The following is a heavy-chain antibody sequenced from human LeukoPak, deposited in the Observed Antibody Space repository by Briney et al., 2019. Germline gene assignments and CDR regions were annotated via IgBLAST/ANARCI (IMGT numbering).Heavy chain of an antibody. J-gene: IGHJ4*02. CDR2: ISGSGGST. CDR3: AKGSSSSWSYYFDY. CDR1: GFTFSSNA. D-gene: IGHD6-13*01. V-gene: IGHV3-23*01. Sequence: GGSLRLSCAASGFTFSSNAMSWVRQAPGKGLEWVSAISGSGGSTYYADSVKGRFTISRDNSKNTLYLQMNSLRAEGTAVYYCAKGSSSSWSYYFDYWGQGTLVTVSS.